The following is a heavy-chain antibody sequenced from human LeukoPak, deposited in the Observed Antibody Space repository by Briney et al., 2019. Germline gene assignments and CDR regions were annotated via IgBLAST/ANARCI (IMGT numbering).Heavy chain of an antibody. V-gene: IGHV4-34*01. J-gene: IGHJ4*02. D-gene: IGHD1-26*01. CDR2: INHSGST. Sequence: SETLSLTCAVYGGSFSGYYWSWIRQPPGKGLEWIGEINHSGSTNYNPSLKSRVTISVDTSKNQFSLKLSSVTAADTAVYYCARGPSGSYYGVVDYWGQGTLVTVSS. CDR3: ARGPSGSYYGVVDY. CDR1: GGSFSGYY.